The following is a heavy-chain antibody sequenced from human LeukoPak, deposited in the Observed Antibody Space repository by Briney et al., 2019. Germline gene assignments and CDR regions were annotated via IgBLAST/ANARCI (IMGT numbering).Heavy chain of an antibody. J-gene: IGHJ5*02. CDR2: ISSSGSTI. CDR3: AKIPSISSGWFDP. D-gene: IGHD3-3*02. V-gene: IGHV3-11*01. CDR1: GFTFSDYY. Sequence: PGGSLRLSCAASGFTFSDYYMSWIRQAPGKGLEWVSYISSSGSTIYYADSVKGRFTISRDNAKNSLYLQMNSLRAEDTAVYYCAKIPSISSGWFDPWGQGTLVTVSS.